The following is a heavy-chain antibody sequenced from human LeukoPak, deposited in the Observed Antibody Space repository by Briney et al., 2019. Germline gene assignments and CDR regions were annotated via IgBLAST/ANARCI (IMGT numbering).Heavy chain of an antibody. V-gene: IGHV4-30-4*01. CDR2: IYYSGST. CDR1: GGSISSGDYY. Sequence: SETLSLTCTVSGGSISSGDYYWSWIRQPPGKGLEWIGYIYYSGSTYYNPSLKSRVTISVDTSKNQFPLKLSSVTAADTAVYYCATSSTYYGMDVWGQGTTVTVSS. D-gene: IGHD2-2*01. CDR3: ATSSTYYGMDV. J-gene: IGHJ6*02.